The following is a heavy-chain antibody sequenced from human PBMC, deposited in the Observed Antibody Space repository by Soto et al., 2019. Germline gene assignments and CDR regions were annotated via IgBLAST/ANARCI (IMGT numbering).Heavy chain of an antibody. CDR2: IIPILGIA. D-gene: IGHD3-3*01. J-gene: IGHJ5*02. Sequence: SVKVSCKASGGTFSSYTISWVRQAPGQGLEWMGRIIPILGIANYAQKFQGRVTITAAKSTSTAYMELSSLRSEDTAVYYCASCFSEAPYDFWSGYYWFDPWGQGTLGTVSS. CDR3: ASCFSEAPYDFWSGYYWFDP. V-gene: IGHV1-69*02. CDR1: GGTFSSYT.